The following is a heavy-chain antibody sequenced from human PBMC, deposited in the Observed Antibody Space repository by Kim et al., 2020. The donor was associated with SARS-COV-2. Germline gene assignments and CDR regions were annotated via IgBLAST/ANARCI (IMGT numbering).Heavy chain of an antibody. D-gene: IGHD3-10*01. CDR3: AKDRGVYMDPVVLFDY. CDR2: ISGSGGST. J-gene: IGHJ4*02. CDR1: GFTFSSYA. Sequence: GGSLRLSCAASGFTFSSYAMSWVRQAPGKGLEWVSAISGSGGSTYYADSVKGRFTISRDNSKNTLYLQMNSLRAEDTAVYYCAKDRGVYMDPVVLFDYWGQGTLVTVSS. V-gene: IGHV3-23*01.